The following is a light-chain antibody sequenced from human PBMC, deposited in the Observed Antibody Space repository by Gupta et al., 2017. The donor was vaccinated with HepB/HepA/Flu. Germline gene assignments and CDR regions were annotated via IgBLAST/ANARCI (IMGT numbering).Light chain of an antibody. Sequence: QSVLTPQPPAPGNPGPRATIPWSGCTSNIGHNDVYWYQQLPGTAPKVLIYRPDQRPAGVPGRFSGSKAGASASLASSGLRSEDEADYCCASWDDGLSGWVFGGGTKLTVL. J-gene: IGLJ3*02. V-gene: IGLV1-47*01. CDR1: TSNIGHND. CDR3: ASWDDGLSGWV. CDR2: RPD.